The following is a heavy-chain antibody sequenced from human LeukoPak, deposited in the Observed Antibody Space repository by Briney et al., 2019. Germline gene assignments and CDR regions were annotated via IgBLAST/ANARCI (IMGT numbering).Heavy chain of an antibody. D-gene: IGHD1-14*01. CDR1: GYTFTGYY. V-gene: IGHV1-2*02. CDR2: INPNSAGT. Sequence: ASVKVSCKASGYTFTGYYMHWVRQAPGQGLEWMGWINPNSAGTNYAQKFQGRVTMTRDTSISTAYMELSRLRSDDTAVYYCARDPSEPLQAFDIWGQGTMVTVSS. J-gene: IGHJ3*02. CDR3: ARDPSEPLQAFDI.